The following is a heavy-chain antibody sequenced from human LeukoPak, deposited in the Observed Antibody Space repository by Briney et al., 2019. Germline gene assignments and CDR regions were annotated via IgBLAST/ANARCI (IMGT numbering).Heavy chain of an antibody. J-gene: IGHJ6*02. CDR1: GYTFTSYY. CDR3: ARTEYSSGPWVLYYYYGMDV. Sequence: ASVKVSCKASGYTFTSYYMHWVRQAPGQGLEWMGIINPSGGSTSYAQKFQGRVTTTRDTSISTAYMELSRLRSDDTAVYYCARTEYSSGPWVLYYYYGMDVWGQGTTVTVSS. D-gene: IGHD6-19*01. V-gene: IGHV1-46*01. CDR2: INPSGGST.